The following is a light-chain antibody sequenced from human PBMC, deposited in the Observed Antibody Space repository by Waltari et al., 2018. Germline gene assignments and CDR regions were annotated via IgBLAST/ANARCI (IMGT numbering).Light chain of an antibody. Sequence: QTVVTQEPSLTVSPGGTVTLTCASSTGAVTSNYYPNWLQQKPGQPPRTMIYSTSNKHSWTPARFSGSLLGGKAALTLSGVQPEDEAEYYCLLYYGDAWVFGGGTKLTVL. CDR1: TGAVTSNYY. CDR3: LLYYGDAWV. CDR2: STS. V-gene: IGLV7-43*01. J-gene: IGLJ3*02.